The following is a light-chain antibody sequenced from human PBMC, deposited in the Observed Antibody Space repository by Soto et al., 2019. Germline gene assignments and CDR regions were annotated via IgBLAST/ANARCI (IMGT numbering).Light chain of an antibody. V-gene: IGKV3-20*01. CDR1: QSVSRNY. Sequence: EIVLTQSPGTLSLSPGERATLSCRASQSVSRNYLAWYQQKHGQAPRLLTYGASTRATGIPDRFSGSGSGTDFTLTISRLEPEDFAVYYCQQYGCSPPYTFGQGTKLEI. CDR2: GAS. CDR3: QQYGCSPPYT. J-gene: IGKJ2*01.